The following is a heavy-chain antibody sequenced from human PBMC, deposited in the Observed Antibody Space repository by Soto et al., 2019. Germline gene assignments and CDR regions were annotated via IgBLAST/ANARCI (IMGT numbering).Heavy chain of an antibody. Sequence: GGSLRLSFAASGFPFSSYVMIWVRQAPGKGLEGVSGISGGGINTFYADSVKVRFTISRDTTKNPILLKMNRMEAEATAVYYCAKDSNKYSSSLRGRYFDYWGQGIRVTVSS. CDR3: AKDSNKYSSSLRGRYFDY. CDR2: ISGGGINT. D-gene: IGHD4-4*01. J-gene: IGHJ4*02. CDR1: GFPFSSYV. V-gene: IGHV3-23*01.